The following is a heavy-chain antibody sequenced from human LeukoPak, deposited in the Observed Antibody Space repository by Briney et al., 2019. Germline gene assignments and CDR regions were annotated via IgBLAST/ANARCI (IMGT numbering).Heavy chain of an antibody. CDR1: RFTFSSYA. Sequence: GGSLRLSCAASRFTFSSYAMSWVRQAPGKGLEWVSAISGSGGSTYYADSVKGRFTISRDNSKNTLYLQMNSLRAEDAAVYYCAKFMVRGVIITNHYMDVWGKGTTVTVPS. J-gene: IGHJ6*03. D-gene: IGHD3-10*01. V-gene: IGHV3-23*01. CDR2: ISGSGGST. CDR3: AKFMVRGVIITNHYMDV.